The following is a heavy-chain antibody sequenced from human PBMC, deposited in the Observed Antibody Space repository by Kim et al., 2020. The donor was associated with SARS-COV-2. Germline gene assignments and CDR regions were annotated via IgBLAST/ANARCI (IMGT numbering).Heavy chain of an antibody. CDR3: ATGEYGSGSSASYYFDY. J-gene: IGHJ4*02. Sequence: VKGRFTIARDNAKNSLYLQMNSLRDEDTAVYYCATGEYGSGSSASYYFDYWGQGTLVTVSS. V-gene: IGHV3-48*02. D-gene: IGHD3-10*01.